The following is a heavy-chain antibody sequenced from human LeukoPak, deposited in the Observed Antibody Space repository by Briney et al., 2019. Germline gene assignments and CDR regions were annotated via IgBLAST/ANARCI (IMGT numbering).Heavy chain of an antibody. Sequence: PSETLSLTCTVSGGSLSSSSYYWGWIRRPPGKGLEWIGSIYYTGSTYYNPSLKSRVTISVDTSKNQFSLKRSSVTAADTAVYYCARDSGGATDYWGQGTLVTVSS. D-gene: IGHD3-10*01. J-gene: IGHJ4*02. CDR3: ARDSGGATDY. CDR1: GGSLSSSSYY. CDR2: IYYTGST. V-gene: IGHV4-39*07.